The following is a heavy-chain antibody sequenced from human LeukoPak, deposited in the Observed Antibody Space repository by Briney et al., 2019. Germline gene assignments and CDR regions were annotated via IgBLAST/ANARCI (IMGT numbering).Heavy chain of an antibody. CDR3: ARGSTVAGDFDY. J-gene: IGHJ4*02. Sequence: GGSLRLSCAASGFTVSSNYMSWVRQAPGKGLEWVSVIYSGGSTYYADSVKRRFTISRDNSKNTLYLQMNSLRAEDTAVYYCARGSTVAGDFDYWGQGTLVTVSS. CDR1: GFTVSSNY. D-gene: IGHD6-19*01. CDR2: IYSGGST. V-gene: IGHV3-53*01.